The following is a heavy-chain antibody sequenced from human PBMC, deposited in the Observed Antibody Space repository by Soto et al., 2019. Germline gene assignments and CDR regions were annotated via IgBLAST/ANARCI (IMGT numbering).Heavy chain of an antibody. J-gene: IGHJ6*02. CDR3: ASEPLGDYYGMDV. V-gene: IGHV1-18*03. CDR2: ISTYNGNT. CDR1: GYTFSNYG. D-gene: IGHD3-16*01. Sequence: QVQLVQSGAEVKKPGASVTVSCKASGYTFSNYGISWVRQAPGQGLEWMGWISTYNGNTNYAQKLQGRGTMTTDTSTSTAYMELRSLRSADMAVYYCASEPLGDYYGMDVWGQGTTVTVSS.